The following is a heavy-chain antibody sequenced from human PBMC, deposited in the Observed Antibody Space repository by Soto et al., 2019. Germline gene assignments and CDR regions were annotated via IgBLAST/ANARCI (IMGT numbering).Heavy chain of an antibody. D-gene: IGHD3-16*02. CDR1: GYTFTSYG. Sequence: QVQLVQSGAEVKKPGASVKVSCKASGYTFTSYGISWVRQAPGQGLEWMGWISAYNGNTNYAQKLQGRVTMTTDTXTXTXXMELRSRRSDDTAVYYCARDPYDYVWGSYRYGIDVWGQGTTVTGSS. CDR3: ARDPYDYVWGSYRYGIDV. J-gene: IGHJ6*02. V-gene: IGHV1-18*01. CDR2: ISAYNGNT.